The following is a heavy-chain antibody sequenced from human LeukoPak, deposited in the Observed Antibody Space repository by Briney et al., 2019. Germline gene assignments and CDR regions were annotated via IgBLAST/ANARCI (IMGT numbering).Heavy chain of an antibody. V-gene: IGHV1-18*01. CDR3: ASEYCSSTSCTET. D-gene: IGHD2-2*01. CDR2: ISAYNGNA. CDR1: GYTFTSYG. J-gene: IGHJ5*02. Sequence: GASVTVSCKASGYTFTSYGISWVRQAPGQGLEWMGWISAYNGNANYAQKLQGRVTMTTDTSTSTAYMELRSLRSDDTAVYYCASEYCSSTSCTETWGQGTLVTVSS.